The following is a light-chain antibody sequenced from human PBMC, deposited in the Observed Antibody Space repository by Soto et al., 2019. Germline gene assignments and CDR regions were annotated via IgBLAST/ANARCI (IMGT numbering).Light chain of an antibody. CDR2: AAS. CDR1: QAISSY. V-gene: IGKV1-9*01. Sequence: DIQLTQSPSFLSASVGDRVTITCRASQAISSYFAWYQVKPGKAPQLLIYAASTLQSGVPSRFSGKGSGTDFTFTISSLQPEDNATYYCQQYDNRPFTFGPGTKVDIK. J-gene: IGKJ3*01. CDR3: QQYDNRPFT.